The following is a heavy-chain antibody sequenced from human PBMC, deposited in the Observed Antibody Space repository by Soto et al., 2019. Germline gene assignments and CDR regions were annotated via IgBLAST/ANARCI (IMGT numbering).Heavy chain of an antibody. J-gene: IGHJ6*02. CDR2: INHSGST. V-gene: IGHV4-34*01. Sequence: QVQLQQWGAGLLKPSETLSLTCAVYGGSFSGYYWSWIRQPPGKGLEWIGEINHSGSTNYNPSLKSPVTKYVETAKNQFSLKLSSVTAADTAVYYCARARTISGRRDYYYGMDVWGQGTTVTVSS. D-gene: IGHD3-3*02. CDR1: GGSFSGYY. CDR3: ARARTISGRRDYYYGMDV.